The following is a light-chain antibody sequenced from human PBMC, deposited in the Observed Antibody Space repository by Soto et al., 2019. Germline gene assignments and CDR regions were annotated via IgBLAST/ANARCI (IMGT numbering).Light chain of an antibody. CDR2: GAS. J-gene: IGKJ2*01. Sequence: DIQMTQSPSSLSASVGDRVTITCRASQSISTYLNWYQQKPGKAPTLLMYGASSLQSGVPSRFSGSGSETDFTLTISSLQPEDFATYSCQQSYSTPHTFGQGTKLEI. V-gene: IGKV1-39*01. CDR3: QQSYSTPHT. CDR1: QSISTY.